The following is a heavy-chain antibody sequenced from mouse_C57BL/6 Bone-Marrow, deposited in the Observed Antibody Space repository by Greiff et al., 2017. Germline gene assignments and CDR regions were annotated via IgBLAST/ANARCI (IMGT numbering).Heavy chain of an antibody. Sequence: EVKLMESGGDLVKPGGSLKLSCAASGFTFSSYGMSWVRQTPDKMLEWVATISSGGSYTYYPDSVKGRFTISRDNAKNTLYLQMSSLKSEDTAMYYCARKPLITTVVATGAYWGQGTLVTVSA. J-gene: IGHJ3*01. D-gene: IGHD1-1*01. V-gene: IGHV5-6*01. CDR2: ISSGGSYT. CDR1: GFTFSSYG. CDR3: ARKPLITTVVATGAY.